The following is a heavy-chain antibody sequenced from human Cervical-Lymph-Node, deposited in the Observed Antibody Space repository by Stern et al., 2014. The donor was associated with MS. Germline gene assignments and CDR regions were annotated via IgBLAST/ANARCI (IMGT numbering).Heavy chain of an antibody. D-gene: IGHD5-18*01. CDR2: IYPGESDT. CDR3: ARPGDDTAKYGLDV. J-gene: IGHJ6*02. Sequence: VQLVESGAEVKKPGESLKISCKGSGYSFATYWIGWVRQMPGKGLEWMGLIYPGESDTRYSPSFQGQVTISADKSISTASLHWSSLKASDTAMYYCARPGDDTAKYGLDVWGQGTTVTVSS. CDR1: GYSFATYW. V-gene: IGHV5-51*03.